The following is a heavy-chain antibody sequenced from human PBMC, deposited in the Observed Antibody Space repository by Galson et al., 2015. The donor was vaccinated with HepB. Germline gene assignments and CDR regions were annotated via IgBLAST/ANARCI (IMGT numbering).Heavy chain of an antibody. D-gene: IGHD3-22*01. J-gene: IGHJ4*02. CDR1: GDSVSSNSAA. CDR3: ARGVEDYYDSSGSGLFFDY. Sequence: CAISGDSVSSNSAAWNWIRQSPSRGLEWLGRTYYRSKWYNDYAVSVKSRITINPDTSKNQFSLQLNSVTPEDTAVYYCARGVEDYYDSSGSGLFFDYWGQGTLVTVSS. V-gene: IGHV6-1*01. CDR2: TYYRSKWYN.